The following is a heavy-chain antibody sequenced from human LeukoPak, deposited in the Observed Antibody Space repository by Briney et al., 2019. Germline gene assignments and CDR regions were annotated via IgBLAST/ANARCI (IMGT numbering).Heavy chain of an antibody. CDR3: VKDPGYSSSWYFDY. CDR2: ISSNGGAT. J-gene: IGHJ4*02. CDR1: GFTFSNFA. Sequence: GGSLRLSCSASGFTFSNFAMHWVRQAPGKGLEYVSTISSNGGATSYADSVKGRFTISRDNSKNTLYLQMSSLRPEDTAVYYCVKDPGYSSSWYFDYWGQGPLVPVSS. V-gene: IGHV3-64D*06. D-gene: IGHD6-13*01.